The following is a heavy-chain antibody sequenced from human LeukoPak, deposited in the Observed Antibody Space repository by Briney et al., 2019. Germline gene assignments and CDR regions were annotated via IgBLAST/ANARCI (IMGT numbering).Heavy chain of an antibody. Sequence: GGSLRLSCAASGFTFSSYGMHWVRQAPGKGLEWVAFIRYDGSNKYYADSVKGRFTISRDNSKNTLYLQMNSLRSEDTAVYYCAREVASGTSCYDYWGQGTLVTVSS. CDR3: AREVASGTSCYDY. D-gene: IGHD2-2*01. CDR1: GFTFSSYG. J-gene: IGHJ4*02. V-gene: IGHV3-30*02. CDR2: IRYDGSNK.